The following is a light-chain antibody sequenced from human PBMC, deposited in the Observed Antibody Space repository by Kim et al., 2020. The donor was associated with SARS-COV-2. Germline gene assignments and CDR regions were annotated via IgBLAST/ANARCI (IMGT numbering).Light chain of an antibody. V-gene: IGKV3-11*01. CDR1: QSVSSY. Sequence: LSLSQGERATLSCRASQSVSSYLAWYQHKPGQAPRLLIYDASNRATGIPARFSGSGSGTDFTLTISSLEPEDFAVYYCQQRSNWYTFGQGTKLEI. J-gene: IGKJ2*01. CDR3: QQRSNWYT. CDR2: DAS.